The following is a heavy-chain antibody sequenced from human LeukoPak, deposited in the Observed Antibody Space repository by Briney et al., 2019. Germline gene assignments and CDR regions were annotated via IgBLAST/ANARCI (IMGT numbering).Heavy chain of an antibody. D-gene: IGHD5-18*01. CDR2: INHSGST. V-gene: IGHV4-34*01. CDR1: GGSLSGYY. CDR3: ARRPFRGYSYGYFDY. Sequence: SETLSLTCAVSGGSLSGYYWTWIRQPPGKGLEWIGDINHSGSTNYNPSLKSRVTISVDTSKNQFSLKLSSVTAADTAVYYCARRPFRGYSYGYFDYWGQGTLVTVSS. J-gene: IGHJ4*02.